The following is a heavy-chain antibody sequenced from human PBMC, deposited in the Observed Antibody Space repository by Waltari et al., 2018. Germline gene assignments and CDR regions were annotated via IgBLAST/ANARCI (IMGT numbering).Heavy chain of an antibody. CDR2: FDWDDSE. D-gene: IGHD3-3*01. Sequence: QVTLRESGLALVKPTQTLTLPCTFSGSSPSASGMWVSWISQSPGKALEWLARFDWDDSENYSTSLRTRLTISKDTSKNQVVLTMTNMDPVDTATYFCARSALHVPVDRVPTTWDFYTFDIWGQGTMVTVSS. J-gene: IGHJ3*02. V-gene: IGHV2-70*15. CDR1: GSSPSASGMW. CDR3: ARSALHVPVDRVPTTWDFYTFDI.